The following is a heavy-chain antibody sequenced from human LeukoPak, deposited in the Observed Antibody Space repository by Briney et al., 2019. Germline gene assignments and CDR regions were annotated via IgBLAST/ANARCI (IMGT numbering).Heavy chain of an antibody. CDR2: IYASGST. D-gene: IGHD2-15*01. J-gene: IGHJ4*02. Sequence: SETLSLTCTVSGGSITAYYWSLIRRPAGKGLEWIGRIYASGSTNYNPPLKSRVTMSVDTSKSQFSLKLSSVTAADTAVYYCARDLGSSYYFDYWGQGTLVTISS. CDR3: ARDLGSSYYFDY. CDR1: GGSITAYY. V-gene: IGHV4-4*07.